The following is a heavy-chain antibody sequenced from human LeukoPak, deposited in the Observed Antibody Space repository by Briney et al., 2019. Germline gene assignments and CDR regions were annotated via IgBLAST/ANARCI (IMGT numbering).Heavy chain of an antibody. CDR2: IYCSGST. D-gene: IGHD6-19*01. V-gene: IGHV4-59*08. CDR1: GGSISSYY. Sequence: SETLSLTCTVSGGSISSYYWSWIRQPPGKGLEWIGYIYCSGSTNYNPSLKSRVTISVDTSKNQFSLKLSSVTAADTAVYYCARVGYSSGEFDYWGQGTLVTVSS. CDR3: ARVGYSSGEFDY. J-gene: IGHJ4*02.